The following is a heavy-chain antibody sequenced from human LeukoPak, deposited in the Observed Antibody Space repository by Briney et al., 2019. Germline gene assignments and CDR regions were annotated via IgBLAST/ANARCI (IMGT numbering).Heavy chain of an antibody. V-gene: IGHV2-5*02. CDR1: GFSLSTSGVA. CDR3: VHSYYFGSVSHYNVWFDP. D-gene: IGHD3-10*01. J-gene: IGHJ5*02. CDR2: IYWDDDK. Sequence: ESAPTPVKPTQTLTLTCTFSGFSLSTSGVAVGWIRQPPGKALEWLALIYWDDDKRYSPSLKSRLTITKDTSKNQVVLTMTNMAPVDTATYYCVHSYYFGSVSHYNVWFDPWGQGTLVTVSS.